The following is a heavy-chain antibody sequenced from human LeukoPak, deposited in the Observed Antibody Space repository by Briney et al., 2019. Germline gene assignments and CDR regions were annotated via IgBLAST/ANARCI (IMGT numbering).Heavy chain of an antibody. Sequence: SETLSLTCTVSGGSISNHYWSWIRQPPGKGLEWNGYIYYNGRTNYNPSLESRVTVSVDTSKNQFSMKLSSVTAADTAVYYCARLSGLFDSSGYYYSNWLDPWGQGTLVTVSS. CDR3: ARLSGLFDSSGYYYSNWLDP. J-gene: IGHJ5*02. V-gene: IGHV4-59*11. CDR2: IYYNGRT. CDR1: GGSISNHY. D-gene: IGHD3-22*01.